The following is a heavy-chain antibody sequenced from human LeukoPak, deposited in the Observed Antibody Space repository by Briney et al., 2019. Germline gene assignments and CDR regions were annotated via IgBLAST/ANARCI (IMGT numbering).Heavy chain of an antibody. D-gene: IGHD3-10*01. Sequence: GGSLRLSCAASGFTFSSYAMSWVRQAPGKGLEWVSTISGSGGSTYYADSVKGRFTISRDNSKNTLYLQMNSLRAEDTAVYYCARDMYGSGSSHYMDVWGKGTTVTISS. CDR2: ISGSGGST. CDR1: GFTFSSYA. CDR3: ARDMYGSGSSHYMDV. V-gene: IGHV3-23*01. J-gene: IGHJ6*03.